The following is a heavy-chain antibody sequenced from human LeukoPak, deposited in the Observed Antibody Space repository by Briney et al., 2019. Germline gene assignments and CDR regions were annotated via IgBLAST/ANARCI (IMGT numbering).Heavy chain of an antibody. CDR1: GYTFTCYY. Sequence: ASVKVSCKASGYTFTCYYMHWVRQAPGQGLEWMGWINPNSGGTNYAQKFQGWVTMTRDTSISTAYMELSRLRFDDTAVYYCARVGSSSWYNWFDPWGQGTLVTVSS. D-gene: IGHD6-13*01. CDR3: ARVGSSSWYNWFDP. V-gene: IGHV1-2*04. J-gene: IGHJ5*02. CDR2: INPNSGGT.